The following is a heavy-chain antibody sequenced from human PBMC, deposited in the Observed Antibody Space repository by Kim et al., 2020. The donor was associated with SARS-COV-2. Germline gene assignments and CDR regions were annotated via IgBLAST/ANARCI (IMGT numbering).Heavy chain of an antibody. D-gene: IGHD3-3*01. CDR2: IYYSGST. CDR1: GGSISSGDYY. CDR3: ARVRFIITIFGVVTRLFDY. J-gene: IGHJ4*02. V-gene: IGHV4-30-4*01. Sequence: SETLSLTCTVSGGSISSGDYYWSWIRQPPGKGLEWIGYIYYSGSTYYNPSLKSRVTISVDTSKNQFSLKLSSVTAADTAVYYCARVRFIITIFGVVTRLFDYWGQENLVTVSS.